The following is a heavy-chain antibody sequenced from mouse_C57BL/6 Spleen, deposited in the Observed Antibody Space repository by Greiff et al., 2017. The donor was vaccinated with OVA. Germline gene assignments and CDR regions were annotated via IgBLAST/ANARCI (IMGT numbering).Heavy chain of an antibody. CDR3: ARTGTRAWFAY. V-gene: IGHV1-64*01. Sequence: QVQLQQSGAELVKPGASVKLSCKASGYTFTSYWMHWVKQRPGQGLEWIGMIHPNSGSTNYNEKFKSKATLTVDKSSSTAYMQLSSLTSEDSAVYYCARTGTRAWFAYWGQGTLVTVSA. D-gene: IGHD4-1*01. CDR2: IHPNSGST. J-gene: IGHJ3*01. CDR1: GYTFTSYW.